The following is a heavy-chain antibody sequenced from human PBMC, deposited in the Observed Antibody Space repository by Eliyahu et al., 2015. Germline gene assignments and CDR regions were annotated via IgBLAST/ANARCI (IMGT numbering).Heavy chain of an antibody. CDR2: VTDSGGT. CDR3: ARDIKGDGYAKFDY. V-gene: IGHV4-61*08. CDR1: GXSVSRGDYY. Sequence: QVRLQESGPGLVKPSEALSLTCSVXGXSVSRGDYYWTWLRQSPGKGLEWIGFVTDSGGTYHSPSLETRISIFLDKSKNEFSLRVWSVIAADTATYYCARDIKGDGYAKFDYWGQGLQVTVSS. D-gene: IGHD5-24*01. J-gene: IGHJ4*02.